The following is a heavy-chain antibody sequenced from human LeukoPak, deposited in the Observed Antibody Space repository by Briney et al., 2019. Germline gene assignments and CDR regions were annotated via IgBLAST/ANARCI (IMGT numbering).Heavy chain of an antibody. CDR3: AKDVVWFGESYDAFDI. Sequence: GGSLRLSCAASGFTFSSYSMNWVRQAPGKVLEWVSSISSSSSYIYYADSVKGRFTISRDNAKNSLYLQMNSLRAEDTAVYYCAKDVVWFGESYDAFDIWGQGTMVTVSS. D-gene: IGHD3-10*01. CDR2: ISSSSSYI. CDR1: GFTFSSYS. J-gene: IGHJ3*02. V-gene: IGHV3-21*01.